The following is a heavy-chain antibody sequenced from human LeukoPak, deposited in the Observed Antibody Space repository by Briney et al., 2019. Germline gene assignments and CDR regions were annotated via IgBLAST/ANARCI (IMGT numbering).Heavy chain of an antibody. V-gene: IGHV4-39*07. CDR3: ARESSGYDYYYYYMDV. CDR2: IYYSGST. Sequence: SETLSLTCTVSGGSISSSSYYWGWIRQPPGKGLEWIGSIYYSGSTYYNPSLKSRVTISVDTSKNQFSLKLSSVTAADTAVYYCARESSGYDYYYYYMDVWGKGTTVTVSS. D-gene: IGHD5-12*01. CDR1: GGSISSSSYY. J-gene: IGHJ6*03.